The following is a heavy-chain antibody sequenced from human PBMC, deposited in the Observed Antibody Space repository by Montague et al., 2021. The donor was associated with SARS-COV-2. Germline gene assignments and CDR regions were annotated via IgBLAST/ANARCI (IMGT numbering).Heavy chain of an antibody. CDR3: ARGEVVPATMRVFHYYYMDV. D-gene: IGHD2-2*01. CDR2: ISSDGSIK. V-gene: IGHV3-74*01. CDR1: GFTFIRYC. J-gene: IGHJ6*03. Sequence: SLRLSCAASGFTFIRYCMHWVRQAPGKGLVSVSHISSDGSIKSYADSVKGRFTISRDNAKNTLYLEMSSLRAEDTAVYYCARGEVVPATMRVFHYYYMDVWGKGTTVSVSS.